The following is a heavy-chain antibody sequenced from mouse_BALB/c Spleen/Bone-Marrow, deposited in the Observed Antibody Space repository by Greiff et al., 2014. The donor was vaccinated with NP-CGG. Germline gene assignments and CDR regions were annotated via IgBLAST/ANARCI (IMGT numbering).Heavy chain of an antibody. CDR3: ARRETTALDY. Sequence: QVQLQQPGAELAKPGASVKMSCKASGYTFTSYWMHWVKQRPGQGLEWIGYINPSTGYTEYNQKFKDKATLTADKSSSTAYVQLSSLTSEDSAVYYCARRETTALDYWGQGTTLTVSS. D-gene: IGHD1-2*01. V-gene: IGHV1-7*01. J-gene: IGHJ2*01. CDR2: INPSTGYT. CDR1: GYTFTSYW.